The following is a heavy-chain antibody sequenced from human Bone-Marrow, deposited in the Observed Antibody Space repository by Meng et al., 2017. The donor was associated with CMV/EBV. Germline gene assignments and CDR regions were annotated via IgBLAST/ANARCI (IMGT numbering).Heavy chain of an antibody. CDR2: IYYSGST. CDR3: ARYVGILEWLFTPSYYGMDV. D-gene: IGHD3-3*01. V-gene: IGHV4-39*07. Sequence: SETLSLTCTVSGGSISSSSYYWGWIRQPPGKGLEWIGSIYYSGSTYYNPSPKSRVTISVDTSKNKFSLKLSSVTAADTAVYYCARYVGILEWLFTPSYYGMDVWGQGPTVTGSS. J-gene: IGHJ6*01. CDR1: GGSISSSSYY.